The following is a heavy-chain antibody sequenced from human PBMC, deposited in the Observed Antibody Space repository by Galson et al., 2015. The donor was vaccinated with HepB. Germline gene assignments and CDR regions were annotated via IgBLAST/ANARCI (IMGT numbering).Heavy chain of an antibody. CDR1: GYTFTGYY. D-gene: IGHD2-2*01. CDR3: ARVRSRPIVVVPAAFDY. J-gene: IGHJ4*02. CDR2: INPNSGGT. V-gene: IGHV1-2*02. Sequence: SVKVSCKASGYTFTGYYMHWVRQAPGQGLEWMGWINPNSGGTNYAQKFQGRVTMTRDTSISTAYMELSRLRSDDTAVYYCARVRSRPIVVVPAAFDYWGQGTLVTVSS.